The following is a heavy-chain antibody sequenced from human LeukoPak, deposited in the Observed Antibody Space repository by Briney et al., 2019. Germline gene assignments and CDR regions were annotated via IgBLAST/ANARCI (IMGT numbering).Heavy chain of an antibody. J-gene: IGHJ3*02. CDR2: ISWNSGSI. D-gene: IGHD6-19*01. CDR3: ARYGNGEWLAHYAFDM. V-gene: IGHV3-20*04. Sequence: GGSLRLSCAASGFSFSSYAMSWVRQAPGKGLEWVSGISWNSGSIGYADSVKGRFTISRDNAENSLYLQMNSLKVEDTAVYYCARYGNGEWLAHYAFDMWGQGTMVTVSS. CDR1: GFSFSSYA.